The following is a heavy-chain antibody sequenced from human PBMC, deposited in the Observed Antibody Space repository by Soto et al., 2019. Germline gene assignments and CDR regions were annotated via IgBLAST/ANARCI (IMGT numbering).Heavy chain of an antibody. Sequence: QVQLVQSGAEVKKPGASVKVSCKASGYTFTNNWIHWMRQAPGQGLEWMGVVNPNDGATVYAQRFQGRVTMTRDTSTSTVYMDVRGLRSEDTAIYYCASGGYSGDYVLLDYWGQGTLVTVSS. D-gene: IGHD4-17*01. CDR3: ASGGYSGDYVLLDY. CDR1: GYTFTNNW. V-gene: IGHV1-46*01. CDR2: VNPNDGAT. J-gene: IGHJ4*02.